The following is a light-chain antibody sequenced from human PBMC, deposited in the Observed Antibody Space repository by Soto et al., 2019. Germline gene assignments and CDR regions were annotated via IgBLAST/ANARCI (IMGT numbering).Light chain of an antibody. V-gene: IGLV2-14*01. Sequence: QAVVTQPASVSGSPGQSITISCTGTSSDVGGYNYVSWFQQHPGKAPNLMIYDVYRRPSGVSYRFSGSKSGNTASLTISGLQAEDEADYYCSSYTTRSTVVFGGGTKLTVL. CDR2: DVY. J-gene: IGLJ2*01. CDR3: SSYTTRSTVV. CDR1: SSDVGGYNY.